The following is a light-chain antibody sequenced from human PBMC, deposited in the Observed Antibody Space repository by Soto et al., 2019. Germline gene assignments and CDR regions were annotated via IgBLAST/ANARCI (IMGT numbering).Light chain of an antibody. CDR3: QQYNSYWT. CDR1: QSISSA. Sequence: DIQMTQSPSSLSASIGDRVTITCRASQSISSALNWYQHKPGKAPNLLIRAASSLQSGVPSRFSGRGSGTDFTLTISSLQPDDFATYYCQQYNSYWTFGQGTKVDIK. V-gene: IGKV1-39*01. CDR2: AAS. J-gene: IGKJ1*01.